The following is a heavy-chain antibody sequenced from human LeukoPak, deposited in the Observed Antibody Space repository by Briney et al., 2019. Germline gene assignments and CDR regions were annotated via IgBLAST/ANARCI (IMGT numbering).Heavy chain of an antibody. CDR2: IYTSGST. CDR1: GGSFSGYY. J-gene: IGHJ4*02. D-gene: IGHD1-26*01. CDR3: ARDAIVGGSYFDY. V-gene: IGHV4-4*07. Sequence: SETLSLTCAVYGGSFSGYYWSWIRQPAGKGLEWIGRIYTSGSTNYNPSLKSRVTMSVDTSKNQFSLKLSSVTAADTAVYYCARDAIVGGSYFDYWGQGTLVTVSS.